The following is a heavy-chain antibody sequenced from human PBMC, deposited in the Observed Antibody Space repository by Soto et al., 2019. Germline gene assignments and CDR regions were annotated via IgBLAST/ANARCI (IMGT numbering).Heavy chain of an antibody. CDR2: INPFGGSR. Sequence: VDASGEGRGDAFTTDYRQWVQQDNSQGLEWMGIINPFGGSRSWGQKFQGRVTVTRDTSTSTVYMELSSLRSEDTAVYYCSIGAVRRYYKILTRPFGNRGQGTRVAISS. CDR1: GDAFTTDY. J-gene: IGHJ4*03. D-gene: IGHD3-9*01. V-gene: IGHV1-46*01. CDR3: SIGAVRRYYKILTRPFGN.